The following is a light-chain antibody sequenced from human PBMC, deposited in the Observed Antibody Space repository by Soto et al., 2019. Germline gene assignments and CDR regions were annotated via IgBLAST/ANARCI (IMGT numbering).Light chain of an antibody. Sequence: QSVLTQPASVSGSPGQSITISCTGTSSDIGGYNYVSGYQQHPGNPPKLMIYEVSNRPSGVSNRFSGSKSGNTASLTISGLQAEDEDDYYCSSHTTSNTQVFGGGTKLTVL. J-gene: IGLJ3*02. CDR2: EVS. CDR3: SSHTTSNTQV. V-gene: IGLV2-14*01. CDR1: SSDIGGYNY.